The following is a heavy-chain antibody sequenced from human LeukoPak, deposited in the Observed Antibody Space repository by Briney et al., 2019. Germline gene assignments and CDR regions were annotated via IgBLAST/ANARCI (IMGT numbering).Heavy chain of an antibody. Sequence: GGSLRLSCAASGFTFSSYSMNWVRQAPGKGLEWVSSISSSDTYIYHADSVKGRFTISRDNAKNSLYLQMNSLRAEDTAVYYCARAKTYYYDNSSYWGQGTLVTVSS. D-gene: IGHD3-22*01. V-gene: IGHV3-21*01. J-gene: IGHJ4*02. CDR1: GFTFSSYS. CDR3: ARAKTYYYDNSSY. CDR2: ISSSDTYI.